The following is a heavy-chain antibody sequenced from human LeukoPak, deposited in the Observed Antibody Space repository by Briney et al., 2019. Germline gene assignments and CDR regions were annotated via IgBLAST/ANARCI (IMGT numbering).Heavy chain of an antibody. D-gene: IGHD5-12*01. J-gene: IGHJ4*02. CDR1: GGSLSSTGYN. V-gene: IGHV4-39*07. CDR3: ARGEVATINFDY. CDR2: IYYSGST. Sequence: SETLSLTCTVSGGSLSSTGYNWGWIRQPPEKGLEWVGSIYYSGSTSYNPSLKSRVTISEDTSKNQFSLKLSSVTVADTAVYYCARGEVATINFDYWGQGTLVTVSS.